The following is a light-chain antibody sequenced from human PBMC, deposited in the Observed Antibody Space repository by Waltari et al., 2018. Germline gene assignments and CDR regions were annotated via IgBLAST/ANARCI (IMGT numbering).Light chain of an antibody. CDR3: TSYTSRHSLV. V-gene: IGLV2-14*03. CDR1: SRDVGDYDW. J-gene: IGLJ1*01. Sequence: TQPASVSGSPGQSITISCTGTSRDVGDYDWVSWYQQHPGNAPKVVIFDVSYRPSGVSNRFSGSKSGNTASLTISGLQAEDEADYYCTSYTSRHSLVFGTGTKVTVL. CDR2: DVS.